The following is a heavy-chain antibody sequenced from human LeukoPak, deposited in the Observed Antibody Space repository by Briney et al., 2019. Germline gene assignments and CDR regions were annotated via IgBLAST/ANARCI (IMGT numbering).Heavy chain of an antibody. CDR2: ISYDGSNK. J-gene: IGHJ4*02. D-gene: IGHD3-22*01. CDR3: AKYYYDSSGYYLGGNYFDY. Sequence: GGSLRLSCAASGFTFSSYAMHWVRQAPGKGLEWVAVISYDGSNKYYADSVKGRFTISRDNSKNTLYLQMNSLRAEDTAVYYCAKYYYDSSGYYLGGNYFDYWGQGTLVTVSS. CDR1: GFTFSSYA. V-gene: IGHV3-30*04.